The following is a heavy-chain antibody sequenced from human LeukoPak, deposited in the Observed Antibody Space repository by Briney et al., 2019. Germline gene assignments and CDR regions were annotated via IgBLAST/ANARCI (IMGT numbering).Heavy chain of an antibody. Sequence: GASVKVSCKASGYTFTSYGISWVRQAPGQGLEWMGWISAYNGNTNYAQKPQGRVTMTTDTSTSTAYMELRSLRSDDTAVYYCATITFGGVIASTDAFDIWGQGTMVTVSS. CDR2: ISAYNGNT. V-gene: IGHV1-18*01. CDR3: ATITFGGVIASTDAFDI. D-gene: IGHD3-16*02. CDR1: GYTFTSYG. J-gene: IGHJ3*02.